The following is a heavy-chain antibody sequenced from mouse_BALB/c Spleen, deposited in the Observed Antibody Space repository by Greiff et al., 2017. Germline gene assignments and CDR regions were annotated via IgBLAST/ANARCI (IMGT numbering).Heavy chain of an antibody. CDR1: GYTFSSYW. J-gene: IGHJ4*01. D-gene: IGHD2-1*01. Sequence: QVQLQQSGAELMKPGASVKISCKATGYTFSSYWIEWVKQRPGHGLEWIGEILPGSGSTNYNEKFKGKATFTADTSSNTAYMQLSSLTSEDSAVYYCARRGYGNPYYYAMDYWGQGTSVTVSS. CDR3: ARRGYGNPYYYAMDY. V-gene: IGHV1-9*01. CDR2: ILPGSGST.